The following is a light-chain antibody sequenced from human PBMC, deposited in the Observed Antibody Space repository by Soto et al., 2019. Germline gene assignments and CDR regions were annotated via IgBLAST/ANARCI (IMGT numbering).Light chain of an antibody. CDR3: QQYENFPLT. J-gene: IGKJ4*01. V-gene: IGKV1-33*01. Sequence: DIQMTQSPSSLSASEGDRVTITCQASQVISNYVNWYQQKPGKAPKLLIFDASNLETGGPSRFSGSGSGTDFTFTISSLQPGDIATYYCQQYENFPLTFGGGTKVDIK. CDR1: QVISNY. CDR2: DAS.